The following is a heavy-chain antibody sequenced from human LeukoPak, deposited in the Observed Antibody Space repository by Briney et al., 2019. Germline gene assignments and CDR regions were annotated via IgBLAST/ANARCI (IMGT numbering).Heavy chain of an antibody. J-gene: IGHJ4*02. D-gene: IGHD2-15*01. V-gene: IGHV3-30*18. Sequence: GGSLRLSCAASGFTFSSYGMHWVRQAPGKGLEWVAVISYDGSNKYYADSVKGRFTISRDDSKNTLYLQMNYLRAEDTAVYYCAKIAGKYCSGGSCEVDYWGQGTLVTVSS. CDR1: GFTFSSYG. CDR2: ISYDGSNK. CDR3: AKIAGKYCSGGSCEVDY.